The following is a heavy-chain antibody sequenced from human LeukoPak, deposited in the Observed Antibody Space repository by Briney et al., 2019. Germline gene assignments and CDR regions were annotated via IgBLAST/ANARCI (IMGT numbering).Heavy chain of an antibody. D-gene: IGHD3-10*01. CDR2: IYTSGST. CDR1: GGSISSYY. J-gene: IGHJ4*02. CDR3: ARGRFGAFYD. Sequence: RPSETLSLPCTVSGGSISSYYWSWIRHPAGKGLVWIGRIYTSGSTNYNPSLKGRVTMSVDTSKNQFSLKLSAVTAADTAVYYCARGRFGAFYDWGQGTLVTVSS. V-gene: IGHV4-4*07.